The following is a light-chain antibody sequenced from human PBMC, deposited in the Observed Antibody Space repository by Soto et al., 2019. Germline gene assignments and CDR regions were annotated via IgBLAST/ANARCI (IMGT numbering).Light chain of an antibody. V-gene: IGKV3-11*01. Sequence: EIVLTQSPATLPLSPGERATLSCRASQSVNSYLAWYQQKPGQAPRLLIYDASNRATGIPARFSGSGSGTDFTLAISSLEPEDFAVYYCQQRSNWPPITFGLGTRLEIK. CDR2: DAS. J-gene: IGKJ5*01. CDR3: QQRSNWPPIT. CDR1: QSVNSY.